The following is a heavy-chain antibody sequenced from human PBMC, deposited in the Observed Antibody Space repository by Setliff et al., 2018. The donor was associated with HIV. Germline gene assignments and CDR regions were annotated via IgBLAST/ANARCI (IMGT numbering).Heavy chain of an antibody. J-gene: IGHJ3*02. D-gene: IGHD6-19*01. CDR3: ARDRHIAVSGDDAFDI. CDR2: VQNRGTT. V-gene: IGHV4-4*08. Sequence: PSETLSLTCTVSRGSINNDYWSWIRQSPGKGLEWIGYVQNRGTTNYTSSLKSRVTISVDTSRNQFSLKLTSVTAADTAVYYCARDRHIAVSGDDAFDIWGQGTLVNVSS. CDR1: RGSINNDY.